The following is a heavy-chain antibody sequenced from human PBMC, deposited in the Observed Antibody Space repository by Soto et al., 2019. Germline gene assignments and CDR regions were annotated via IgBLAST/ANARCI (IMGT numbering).Heavy chain of an antibody. Sequence: PSETLSLTCAVYGGSFSGYYWSWIHQPPGKGLEWIGEINHSGSTNYNPSLKSRVTISVDTSKNQFSLKLSSVTAADTAVYYCARVVLGYMDVWGKGTTVTVSS. CDR1: GGSFSGYY. V-gene: IGHV4-34*01. CDR3: ARVVLGYMDV. J-gene: IGHJ6*03. D-gene: IGHD2-15*01. CDR2: INHSGST.